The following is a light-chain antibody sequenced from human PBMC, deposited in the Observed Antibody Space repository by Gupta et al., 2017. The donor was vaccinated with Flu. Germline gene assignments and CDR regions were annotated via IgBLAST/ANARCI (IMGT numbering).Light chain of an antibody. V-gene: IGLV3-21*03. CDR3: QVWDSSSDHPV. CDR1: NIGSKS. CDR2: DNS. Sequence: HVLNQPPPVSGAPGKTASITCGGNNIGSKSVHWYQQKPGQAPVLVLYDNSDRPSGIPERFSGSNSGNTATLTISRVEAGGEADYYCQVWDSSSDHPVFGGGTKLTVL. J-gene: IGLJ2*01.